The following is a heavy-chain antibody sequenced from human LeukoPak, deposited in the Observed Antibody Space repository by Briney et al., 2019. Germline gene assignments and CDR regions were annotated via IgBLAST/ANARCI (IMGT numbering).Heavy chain of an antibody. CDR1: GYTFTGYY. D-gene: IGHD5-24*01. CDR3: ARGIGYRTPSDY. Sequence: ASVKVSCKASGYTFTGYYMHWVRQAPGQGLEWMGWINPNSGGTNYAQKFQGRVPMTRDTSISTAYMELSRLRSDDTAVYYCARGIGYRTPSDYWRQGTLVTVSS. CDR2: INPNSGGT. V-gene: IGHV1-2*02. J-gene: IGHJ4*02.